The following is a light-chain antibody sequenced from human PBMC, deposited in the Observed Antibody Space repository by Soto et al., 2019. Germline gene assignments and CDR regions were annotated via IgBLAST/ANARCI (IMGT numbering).Light chain of an antibody. CDR1: QSISTW. J-gene: IGKJ4*01. CDR3: QQYDDYPLT. CDR2: EAS. V-gene: IGKV1-5*03. Sequence: DIQVTQSPSTLSASVGDRVTITCRASQSISTWLAWYQQKPGKAPKLLIYEASSLESGVPSRFGGSGSGTEFTLTISSLQPDDFATYFCQQYDDYPLTFGGGTKGDIK.